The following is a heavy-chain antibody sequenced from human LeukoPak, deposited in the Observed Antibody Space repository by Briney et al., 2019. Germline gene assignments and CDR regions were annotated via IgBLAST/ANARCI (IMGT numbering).Heavy chain of an antibody. CDR1: AFTVVSYG. V-gene: IGHV3-23*01. J-gene: IGHJ4*02. CDR3: AKGALPAAMRGYYFDY. Sequence: GGSLRLSFAASAFTVVSYGMSWVRQAPGKGLEWVSAISGIGGSTYYADSVKGRFTISRDNSKNTMYLQMNSLRAEDTDVYYCAKGALPAAMRGYYFDYWGQGTLVTVSS. CDR2: ISGIGGST. D-gene: IGHD2-2*01.